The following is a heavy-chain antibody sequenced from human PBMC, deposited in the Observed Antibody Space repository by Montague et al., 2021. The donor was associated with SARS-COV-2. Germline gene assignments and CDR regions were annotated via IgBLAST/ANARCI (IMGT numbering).Heavy chain of an antibody. V-gene: IGHV2-5*02. J-gene: IGHJ4*02. CDR2: IYWDDDK. D-gene: IGHD2-21*02. CDR1: GFLLSTSGVG. CDR3: AHRGDLWVGPYFDY. Sequence: VKPTQTLTLTCTFSGFLLSTSGVGVGWIRQPPGKALEWLALIYWDDDKRYSPSLKSRLTITKDTSKNQVVLTMTNMDPVDTATYYCAHRGDLWVGPYFDYWGQGTLVTVSS.